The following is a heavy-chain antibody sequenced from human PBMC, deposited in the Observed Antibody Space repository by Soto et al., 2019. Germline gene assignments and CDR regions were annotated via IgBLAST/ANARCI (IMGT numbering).Heavy chain of an antibody. Sequence: SETLSLTCTVSGGSISSYYWSWIRQPPGKGLEWIGYIYYSGSTNYNPSLKSRVTISVDTSKNQFSLKLSSVTAADTAVYYCARGTYYYDSRGYYNWFDPWGQGTLVPVAS. V-gene: IGHV4-59*01. D-gene: IGHD3-22*01. CDR3: ARGTYYYDSRGYYNWFDP. CDR2: IYYSGST. J-gene: IGHJ5*02. CDR1: GGSISSYY.